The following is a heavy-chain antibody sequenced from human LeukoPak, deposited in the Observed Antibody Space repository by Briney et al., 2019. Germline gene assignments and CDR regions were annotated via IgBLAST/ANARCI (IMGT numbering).Heavy chain of an antibody. D-gene: IGHD2-2*02. CDR2: IRYDGSNK. Sequence: GGSLRLSCAASGFTFSSYGMHWVRQAPGKGLEWVAFIRYDGSNKYYADSVKGRFTISRDNSKNTLYLQMNSLRAEDTAVYYCAKGPVVPAAIWRFDYWGQGTLVTVSS. CDR1: GFTFSSYG. V-gene: IGHV3-30*02. J-gene: IGHJ4*02. CDR3: AKGPVVPAAIWRFDY.